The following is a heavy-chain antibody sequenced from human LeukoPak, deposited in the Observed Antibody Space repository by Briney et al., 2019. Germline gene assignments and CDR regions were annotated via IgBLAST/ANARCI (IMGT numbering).Heavy chain of an antibody. CDR2: INPNSGGT. CDR1: GYTFTGYY. V-gene: IGHV1-2*02. D-gene: IGHD2-15*01. CDR3: ASCSGGSCYSWYFDY. J-gene: IGHJ4*02. Sequence: APVKVSCKASGYTFTGYYMHWVRQAPGQGLEWMGWINPNSGGTNYAQKFQGRVTMTRDTSISTAYMELSRLRSDDTAVYYCASCSGGSCYSWYFDYWGQGTLVTVSS.